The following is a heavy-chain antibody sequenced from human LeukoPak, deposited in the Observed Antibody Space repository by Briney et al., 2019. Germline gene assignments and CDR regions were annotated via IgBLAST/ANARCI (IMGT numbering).Heavy chain of an antibody. D-gene: IGHD3-22*01. V-gene: IGHV1-2*02. Sequence: GASVKVSCKASGYTFTGYYMHWVRQAPGQGLEWMGWINPNSGGTNYAQKFQGRVTMTRDTSISTAYMELSRLRSDDTAVYYCARVEYYDSSGDDYWGQGTLVTVSS. J-gene: IGHJ4*02. CDR2: INPNSGGT. CDR1: GYTFTGYY. CDR3: ARVEYYDSSGDDY.